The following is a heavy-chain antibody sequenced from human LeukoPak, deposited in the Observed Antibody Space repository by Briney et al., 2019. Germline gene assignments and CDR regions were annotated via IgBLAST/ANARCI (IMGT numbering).Heavy chain of an antibody. CDR2: ISAYNGDT. D-gene: IGHD1-26*01. V-gene: IGHV1-18*01. CDR3: ARELRTRGVGANLGY. Sequence: ASVKVSCKASGYTFTSYGITWVRQAPGQGLEWMGWISAYNGDTNYAQKLQGRVTMTTDTSTSTAYMELRSLRSDDTAVYYCARELRTRGVGANLGYWGQGTLVTVSS. J-gene: IGHJ4*02. CDR1: GYTFTSYG.